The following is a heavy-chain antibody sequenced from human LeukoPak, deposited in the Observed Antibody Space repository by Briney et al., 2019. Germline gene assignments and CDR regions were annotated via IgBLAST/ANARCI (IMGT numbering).Heavy chain of an antibody. Sequence: SETLSLTCAVYGGSFSGYYWSWIRQPPGKGLEWIGEINHSGSTNYNPPLKSRVTISVDTSKNQFSLKLSSVTAADTAVYYCARGDIPGSSWKYYFDYWGQGTLVTVSS. J-gene: IGHJ4*02. CDR1: GGSFSGYY. D-gene: IGHD6-13*01. CDR2: INHSGST. CDR3: ARGDIPGSSWKYYFDY. V-gene: IGHV4-34*01.